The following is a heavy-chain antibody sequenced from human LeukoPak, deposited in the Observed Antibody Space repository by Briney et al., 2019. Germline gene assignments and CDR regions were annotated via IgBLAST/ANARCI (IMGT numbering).Heavy chain of an antibody. J-gene: IGHJ3*02. CDR3: ARGPPCTSVSCYVTGALDI. D-gene: IGHD2-2*01. CDR1: GFSFDIYS. V-gene: IGHV3-21*01. CDR2: ISSSRSSI. Sequence: GGSLRLSCAASGFSFDIYSMNWVRQAPGKGLEWVSSISSSRSSIYYAGSLKGRFTVSRDNAKKSMFLQVDSMRVADTAIYYCARGPPCTSVSCYVTGALDIWGQGTMVTVSS.